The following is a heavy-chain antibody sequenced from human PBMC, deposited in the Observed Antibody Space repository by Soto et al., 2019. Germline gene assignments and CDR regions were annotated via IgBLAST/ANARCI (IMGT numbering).Heavy chain of an antibody. D-gene: IGHD6-13*01. Sequence: SETLSLTCTVSDDSISSSDYFWGWIRQPPGKGLEWIGHIFYSGTTFYNSSLKSRVTMSVDTSKRHFSLKLSSATAADTAVYYCARLRAGSNWIWAFDSWGQGTLVTVSS. V-gene: IGHV4-39*02. J-gene: IGHJ4*02. CDR1: DDSISSSDYF. CDR3: ARLRAGSNWIWAFDS. CDR2: IFYSGTT.